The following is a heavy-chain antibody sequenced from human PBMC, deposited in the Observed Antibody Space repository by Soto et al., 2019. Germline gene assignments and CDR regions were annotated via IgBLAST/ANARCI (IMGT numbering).Heavy chain of an antibody. CDR1: GFTFSNYW. D-gene: IGHD2-21*01. Sequence: EVQLVESGGGLVQPAGSLRLSCEASGFTFSNYWMHWVRQVPGKGLEWVSRINHDGSDPIYADSVKGRFTISRDNAKNTVYMQMNSSRAEDTAVYYCARGNPHYSNLAYWGQGTLVTVSS. V-gene: IGHV3-74*01. CDR2: INHDGSDP. CDR3: ARGNPHYSNLAY. J-gene: IGHJ4*02.